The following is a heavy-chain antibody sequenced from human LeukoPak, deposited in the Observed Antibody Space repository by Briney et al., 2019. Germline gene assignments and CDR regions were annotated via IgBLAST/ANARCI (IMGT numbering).Heavy chain of an antibody. CDR2: IYYSGST. D-gene: IGHD4-17*01. CDR1: GGSISSSSYY. CDR3: ATRTVTENDY. V-gene: IGHV4-39*01. Sequence: SETLSLTCTVSGGSISSSSYYWGWIRQPPGKGLEWIGSIYYSGSTYYNPSLKSRVTTSVDTSKNQFSLKLSSVTAADTAVYYCATRTVTENDYWGQGTLVTVSS. J-gene: IGHJ4*02.